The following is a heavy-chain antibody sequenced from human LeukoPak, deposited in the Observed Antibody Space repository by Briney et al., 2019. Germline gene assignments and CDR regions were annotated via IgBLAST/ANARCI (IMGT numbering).Heavy chain of an antibody. Sequence: GGSLRLSCAVSGFAFGSEAMSWVRQSPARGLEWVASISPGGGTTYYADYVKGRFTISRDNSNNTLYVQMNSLRAEDTAVYYCAKKGGDFDWLFPDDYWGQGTLVTVSS. CDR1: GFAFGSEA. J-gene: IGHJ4*02. V-gene: IGHV3-23*01. CDR2: ISPGGGTT. D-gene: IGHD3-9*01. CDR3: AKKGGDFDWLFPDDY.